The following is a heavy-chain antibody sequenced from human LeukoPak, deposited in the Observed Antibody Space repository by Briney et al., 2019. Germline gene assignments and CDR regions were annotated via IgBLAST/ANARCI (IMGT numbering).Heavy chain of an antibody. V-gene: IGHV4-59*01. CDR1: GGSISSYY. Sequence: SETLSLTCTVSGGSISSYYWSWIRQPPGKGLEWIGYIYYSGSTDYNPSLKSRVTISVDTSKNQFSLKLSSVTAADTAVYYCARGLSRVVISHGDNWFDPWGQGTLVTVSS. J-gene: IGHJ5*02. CDR3: ARGLSRVVISHGDNWFDP. CDR2: IYYSGST. D-gene: IGHD3-22*01.